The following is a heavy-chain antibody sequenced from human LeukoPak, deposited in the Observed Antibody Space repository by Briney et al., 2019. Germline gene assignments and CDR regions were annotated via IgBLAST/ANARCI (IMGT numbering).Heavy chain of an antibody. CDR3: ARGGWLSRSATFGY. CDR1: GGSFSGYY. Sequence: SETLSLTCAVYGGSFSGYYWSWIRQPPGKGLEWIGEINHSGSTNYNPSLKSRVTISVDTSKNQFSLKLSSVTAADTAVYYCARGGWLSRSATFGYWGQGTLVTVSS. J-gene: IGHJ4*02. D-gene: IGHD3-9*01. CDR2: INHSGST. V-gene: IGHV4-34*01.